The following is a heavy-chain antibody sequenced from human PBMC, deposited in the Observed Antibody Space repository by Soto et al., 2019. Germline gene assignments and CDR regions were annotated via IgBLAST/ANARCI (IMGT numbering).Heavy chain of an antibody. J-gene: IGHJ4*02. Sequence: EVQLVESGGGLVQPGGSLRLSCAASGFTFSSDWMHWVRQAPGKGLVWVSHINSDGSGTKYADSVKGRFTISRDNSKNTLYLQMNSLRAEDTAVYYCAKTGLDGSGSYYKYYFDYWGQGTLVTVSS. CDR2: INSDGSGT. CDR3: AKTGLDGSGSYYKYYFDY. CDR1: GFTFSSDW. D-gene: IGHD3-10*01. V-gene: IGHV3-74*01.